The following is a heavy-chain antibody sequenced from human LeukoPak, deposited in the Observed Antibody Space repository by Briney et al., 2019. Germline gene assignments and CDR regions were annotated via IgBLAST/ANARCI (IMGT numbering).Heavy chain of an antibody. V-gene: IGHV4-34*01. CDR1: GGSFIVFL. CDR3: ARAGGYSSGYYFDPSIPLY. Sequence: SETLSLTCALYGGSFIVFLWNWLPPPPGRGLECFGEITHSGSPHYIPSLKSRVTISVDTSKNQFSLMLSSVTAADTAVYYCARAGGYSSGYYFDPSIPLYWGQGTLVTVS. D-gene: IGHD3-22*01. J-gene: IGHJ4*02. CDR2: ITHSGSP.